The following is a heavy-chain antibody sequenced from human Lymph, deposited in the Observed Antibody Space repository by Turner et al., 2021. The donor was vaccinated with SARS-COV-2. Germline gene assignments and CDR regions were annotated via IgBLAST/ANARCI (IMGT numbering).Heavy chain of an antibody. Sequence: EVHLMESGGGLVQPGWSLILPCAASGLLVSRNYMSWVRQAPGKGLEWVSVIYSGGSTYYADSVKGRFTISRDNSKNTLFLKMNSLRAEDTAVYYCARDFREGAFDIWGQGTMVTISS. V-gene: IGHV3-66*01. D-gene: IGHD3-10*01. CDR2: IYSGGST. CDR3: ARDFREGAFDI. CDR1: GLLVSRNY. J-gene: IGHJ3*02.